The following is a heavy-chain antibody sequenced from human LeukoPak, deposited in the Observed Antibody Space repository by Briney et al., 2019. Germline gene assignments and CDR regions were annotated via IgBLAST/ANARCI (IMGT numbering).Heavy chain of an antibody. Sequence: PGRSLRLSCAASGFTFSSYAMHWVRQAPGKGLEWVAVISYDGSNKYYADSVKGRFTISRDNARNSLYLQMNSLRAEDTAVYYCARDSAHAFDIWGQGTMVTVSS. CDR1: GFTFSSYA. J-gene: IGHJ3*02. V-gene: IGHV3-30*04. CDR2: ISYDGSNK. CDR3: ARDSAHAFDI.